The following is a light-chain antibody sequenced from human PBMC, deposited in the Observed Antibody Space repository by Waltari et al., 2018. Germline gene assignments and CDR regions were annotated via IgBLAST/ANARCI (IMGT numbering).Light chain of an antibody. CDR1: QSVNSAY. V-gene: IGKV3-20*01. CDR2: GAA. CDR3: QQYGSSSFS. J-gene: IGKJ2*03. Sequence: IVLTQSPGTLSLSPGERATLSCRASQSVNSAYFAWYQQRPGQAPRILIYGAASRATGIPDRFSGSGAGTDFTLAISRLEPEDFAVYYCQQYGSSSFSFGQGTKLEIK.